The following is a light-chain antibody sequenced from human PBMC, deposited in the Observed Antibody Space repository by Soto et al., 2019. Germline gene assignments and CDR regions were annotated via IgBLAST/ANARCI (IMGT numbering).Light chain of an antibody. CDR1: SSDVGGYNY. CDR2: DVN. V-gene: IGLV2-11*01. Sequence: QSALTQPRSVSGSPGQSVTISCTGTSSDVGGYNYVSWYRQHPANAPKLMIYDVNKRPSGLPDRFSGSKSYNAASLTISGLQAEDEADYYCCSYPGSFVVFGGGTKVTVL. CDR3: CSYPGSFVV. J-gene: IGLJ2*01.